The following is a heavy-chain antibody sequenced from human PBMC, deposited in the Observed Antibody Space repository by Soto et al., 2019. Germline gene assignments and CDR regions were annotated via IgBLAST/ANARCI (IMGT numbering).Heavy chain of an antibody. Sequence: EVQLLESGGGLVQPGGSLRLSCEASGFIFGAYAMAWVRQAPGKGLEWVASISDTVGTTYYADSVKGRFTISRDKSKHTLFLQMNSVRVDDTAVYYCAKAQWLLGGDYFDSWGQGTLVTVSS. D-gene: IGHD5-12*01. CDR2: ISDTVGTT. V-gene: IGHV3-23*01. J-gene: IGHJ4*02. CDR3: AKAQWLLGGDYFDS. CDR1: GFIFGAYA.